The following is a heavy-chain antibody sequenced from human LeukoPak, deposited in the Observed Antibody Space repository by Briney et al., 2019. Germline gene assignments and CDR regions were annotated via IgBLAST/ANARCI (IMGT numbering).Heavy chain of an antibody. J-gene: IGHJ4*02. CDR2: INHSGST. CDR3: AAYCGGDCSLKAFDY. V-gene: IGHV4-34*01. Sequence: KPSETLSLTCAVYGGSFSGYYWSWIRQPPGKGLEWIGEINHSGSTNYNPSLKSRVTISVDTSKNQFSLKLSSVTAADTAVYYCAAYCGGDCSLKAFDYWGQGTLVTVSS. D-gene: IGHD2-21*01. CDR1: GGSFSGYY.